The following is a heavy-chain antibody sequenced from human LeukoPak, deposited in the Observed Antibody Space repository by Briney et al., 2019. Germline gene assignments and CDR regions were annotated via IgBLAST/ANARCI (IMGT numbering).Heavy chain of an antibody. CDR3: ARASRRAYIAARWSYYFDC. Sequence: EASVKVSCKASGYTFTSDDINWVRQATGQGLEWMGWMNPNSGNTGYAQKFQGRVTMTRNTSISTAYMELSSLRSEDTAVYYCARASRRAYIAARWSYYFDCWGQGTLVTVSS. D-gene: IGHD6-6*01. J-gene: IGHJ4*02. CDR1: GYTFTSDD. V-gene: IGHV1-8*01. CDR2: MNPNSGNT.